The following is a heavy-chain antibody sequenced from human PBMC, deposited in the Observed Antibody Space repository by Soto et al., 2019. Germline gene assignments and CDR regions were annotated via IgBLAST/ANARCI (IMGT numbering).Heavy chain of an antibody. CDR2: IYWDDDR. V-gene: IGHV2-5*02. CDR1: GFSLTTTGAG. D-gene: IGHD2-8*02. Sequence: QITLKESGPTLVKPTQTLTLTCTFSGFSLTTTGAGVGWIRQPPGKALEWPALIYWDDDRPHSPSLKSRLTIPKDTSNPPVVLTITNMYPVDTATYFCAHSAWYAFGFWGQGTLVTVSS. J-gene: IGHJ3*01. CDR3: AHSAWYAFGF.